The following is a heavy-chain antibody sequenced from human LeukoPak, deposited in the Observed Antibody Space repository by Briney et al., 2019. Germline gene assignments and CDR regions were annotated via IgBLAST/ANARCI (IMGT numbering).Heavy chain of an antibody. CDR2: IYYSGST. J-gene: IGHJ3*02. CDR3: ARDYDYGGAFDI. Sequence: PSETLSLTCTVSGGSISSYYWSWIRQPPGKGLEWIGYIYYSGSTYYNPSLRSRVTISVDTSKNQFSLKLSSVTAADTAVYYCARDYDYGGAFDIWGQGTMVTVSS. CDR1: GGSISSYY. D-gene: IGHD4-23*01. V-gene: IGHV4-59*01.